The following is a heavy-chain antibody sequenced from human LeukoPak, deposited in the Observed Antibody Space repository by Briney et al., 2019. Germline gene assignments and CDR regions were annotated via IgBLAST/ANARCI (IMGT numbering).Heavy chain of an antibody. V-gene: IGHV3-21*01. J-gene: IGHJ4*02. Sequence: GSLRLSCAASGFTFSSYSMNWVRQAPGKGLEWVSSISSSSSYIYYADSVKGRFTISRDNAKNSLYLQMNSLRAEDTAVYYCAREASHSSSWYFDYWGQGTLVTVSS. CDR3: AREASHSSSWYFDY. CDR1: GFTFSSYS. CDR2: ISSSSSYI. D-gene: IGHD6-13*01.